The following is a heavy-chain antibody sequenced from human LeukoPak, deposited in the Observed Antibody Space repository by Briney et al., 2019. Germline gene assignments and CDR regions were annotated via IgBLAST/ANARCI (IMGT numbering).Heavy chain of an antibody. J-gene: IGHJ5*02. CDR2: VYYSGSP. D-gene: IGHD6-13*01. CDR1: GGSISSYF. CDR3: AREAYSSSRYWFDP. Sequence: PSETLSLTCTVSGGSISSYFWSWIRQPPGMGLEWIGYVYYSGSPNYNPSLKSRVTISVDTSKNQFSLKLSSVTAADTAMYYCAREAYSSSRYWFDPWGQGTLVTVSS. V-gene: IGHV4-59*01.